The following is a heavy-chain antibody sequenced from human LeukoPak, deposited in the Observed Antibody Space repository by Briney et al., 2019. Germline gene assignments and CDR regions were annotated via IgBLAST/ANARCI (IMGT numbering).Heavy chain of an antibody. CDR3: AKGIYSSGWSYFDY. Sequence: GGSLRLSCAASGFTFSNSAMSWVRKAPGKGLEWVSTLSGSGITTYYADSVKGRITISRDNSKNTLYLQMNSLRAEDTAVYYCAKGIYSSGWSYFDYWGHGTLVTVSS. D-gene: IGHD6-19*01. J-gene: IGHJ4*01. V-gene: IGHV3-23*01. CDR1: GFTFSNSA. CDR2: LSGSGITT.